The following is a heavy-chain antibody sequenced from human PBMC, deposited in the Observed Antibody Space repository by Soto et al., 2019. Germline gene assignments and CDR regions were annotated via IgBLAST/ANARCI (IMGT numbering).Heavy chain of an antibody. Sequence: GGSLRLSCAASGFTVSSNYMSWVRQAPGKGLEWVSVIYSGGTTYYADSVKGRFTISRDNAKNTLYLQMNSLRAEDTAVYYCARARCGSCYYFDYWGQGTLVTVSS. CDR3: ARARCGSCYYFDY. V-gene: IGHV3-66*01. CDR1: GFTVSSNY. J-gene: IGHJ4*02. CDR2: IYSGGTT. D-gene: IGHD2-15*01.